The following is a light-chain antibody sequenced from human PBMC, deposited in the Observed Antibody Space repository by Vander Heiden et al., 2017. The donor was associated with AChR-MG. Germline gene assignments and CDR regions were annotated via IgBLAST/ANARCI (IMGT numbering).Light chain of an antibody. Sequence: DIVMTQSPDSLVVSLGERATINCKSSQRVSYISNNQSYLGWYQQKAGQPPKLLLYWASTRESGVPDRFSGSGSGTDFTLTINNLQAEDVAVYFCQQYYTTPRTFGQGTKVEIK. CDR3: QQYYTTPRT. V-gene: IGKV4-1*01. CDR2: WAS. CDR1: QRVSYISNNQSY. J-gene: IGKJ1*01.